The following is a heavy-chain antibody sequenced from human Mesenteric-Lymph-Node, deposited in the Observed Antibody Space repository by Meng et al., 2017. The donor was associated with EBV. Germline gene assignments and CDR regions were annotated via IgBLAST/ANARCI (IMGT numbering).Heavy chain of an antibody. J-gene: IGHJ1*01. CDR2: IYYTGTT. D-gene: IGHD1-7*01. V-gene: IGHV4-31*11. CDR1: GGSISTGGYY. Sequence: VQLQESGQGLVRPPQTLSLTWAVSGGSISTGGYYWTWIRQPPGKGLVWIAYIYYTGTTYYNPSLKSRVTISVDTSKNQFSLKLTSVTAADTAVYFCARVSEISGTWLDCWGQGTLVTVSS. CDR3: ARVSEISGTWLDC.